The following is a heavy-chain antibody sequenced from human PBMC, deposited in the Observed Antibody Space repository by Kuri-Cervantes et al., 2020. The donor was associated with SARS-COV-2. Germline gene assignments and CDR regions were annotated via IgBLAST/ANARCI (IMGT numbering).Heavy chain of an antibody. CDR3: APDRSSGYYSLGGFDY. CDR2: INPNRGGT. Sequence: SVKVSCKASGYTFTGYYMHWVRQAPGQGLEWMGWINPNRGGTNYAQKFQGRVTMTRDKSISTAYMALSRLRSDDTAVYYCAPDRSSGYYSLGGFDYWGQGTLVTVSS. D-gene: IGHD3-22*01. J-gene: IGHJ4*02. CDR1: GYTFTGYY. V-gene: IGHV1-2*02.